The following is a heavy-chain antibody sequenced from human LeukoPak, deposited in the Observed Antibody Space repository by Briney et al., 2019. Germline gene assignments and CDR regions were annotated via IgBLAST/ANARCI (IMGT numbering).Heavy chain of an antibody. Sequence: GGSLRLSCAASGFTFNDFAMHWVRLTPGKGLEWVSGISWNSGRIGYADSVKGRFTISGDNAENSLYLQMNSLRTEDTALYYCVKDGGDYGDYSYYFDYWGQGTLVTVSS. CDR2: ISWNSGRI. J-gene: IGHJ4*02. CDR1: GFTFNDFA. CDR3: VKDGGDYGDYSYYFDY. V-gene: IGHV3-9*01. D-gene: IGHD4-17*01.